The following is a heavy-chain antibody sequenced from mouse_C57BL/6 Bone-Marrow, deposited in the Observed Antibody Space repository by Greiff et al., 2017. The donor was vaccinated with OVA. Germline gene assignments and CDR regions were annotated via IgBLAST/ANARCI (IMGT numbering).Heavy chain of an antibody. CDR2: ISYDGSN. CDR1: GYSITSGYY. Sequence: EVHLVESGPGLVKPSQSLSLTCSVTGYSITSGYYWNWIRQFPGNKLEWMGYISYDGSNNYNPSLKNRISITRDTSKNQFFLKLNSVTTEDTATYYCARLYGSSYWYFDVWGTGTTVTVSS. D-gene: IGHD1-1*01. V-gene: IGHV3-6*01. J-gene: IGHJ1*03. CDR3: ARLYGSSYWYFDV.